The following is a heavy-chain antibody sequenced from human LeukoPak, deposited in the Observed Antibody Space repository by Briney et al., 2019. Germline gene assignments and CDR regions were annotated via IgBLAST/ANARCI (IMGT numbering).Heavy chain of an antibody. D-gene: IGHD3-22*01. V-gene: IGHV3-48*01. CDR3: ARDSPDYDSSGSHI. J-gene: IGHJ3*02. Sequence: GGSLRLSCATSGFAFSSYAMNWVRQTPGKGLEWISYISSSSRTVFYADSVKGRFTVSRDNARNSLYLQMNSLRAEDTAVYYCARDSPDYDSSGSHIWGQGTMVTVSS. CDR1: GFAFSSYA. CDR2: ISSSSRTV.